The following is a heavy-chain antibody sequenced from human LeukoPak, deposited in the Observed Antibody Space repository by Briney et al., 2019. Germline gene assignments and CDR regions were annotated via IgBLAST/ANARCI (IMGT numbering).Heavy chain of an antibody. D-gene: IGHD5-12*01. Sequence: ASVKVSCKASGYTFSGHYMHWLRQAPGQGLEWMGWINPNSGDTNFAQNFEGRVTMTRDTSSSIAYMELSGLRSDDTAVYYCAIVPTTYFFDYWGQGTLVTVPS. CDR3: AIVPTTYFFDY. CDR1: GYTFSGHY. J-gene: IGHJ4*02. V-gene: IGHV1-2*02. CDR2: INPNSGDT.